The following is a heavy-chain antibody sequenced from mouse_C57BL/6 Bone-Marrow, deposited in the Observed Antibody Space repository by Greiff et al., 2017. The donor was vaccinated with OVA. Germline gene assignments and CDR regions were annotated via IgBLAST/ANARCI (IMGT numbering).Heavy chain of an antibody. CDR2: IYPGDGDT. CDR1: GYAFSSSW. J-gene: IGHJ2*01. V-gene: IGHV1-82*01. CDR3: ARSATGERVDY. Sequence: VQLQQSGPELVKPGASVKISCKASGYAFSSSWMNWVKQRPGKGLEWIGRIYPGDGDTNYNGKFKGKATLTADKSSSTAYMQLSSLTSEDSAVYFCARSATGERVDYWGQGTTLTVSS. D-gene: IGHD1-2*01.